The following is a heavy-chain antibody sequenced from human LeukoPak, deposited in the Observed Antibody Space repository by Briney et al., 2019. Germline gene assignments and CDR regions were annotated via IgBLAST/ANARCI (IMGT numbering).Heavy chain of an antibody. V-gene: IGHV3-7*03. D-gene: IGHD6-13*01. CDR3: ARGVTSAWYLRYYFEY. Sequence: GGSLRLSCAASGFIFGSYWMSWVRQVPGKGLEWVANIKQDGSETYYVDSVEGRFIISRDNAKNSLFLQMNSLRADDTALYYCARGVTSAWYLRYYFEYWGQGILVTVSS. J-gene: IGHJ4*02. CDR1: GFIFGSYW. CDR2: IKQDGSET.